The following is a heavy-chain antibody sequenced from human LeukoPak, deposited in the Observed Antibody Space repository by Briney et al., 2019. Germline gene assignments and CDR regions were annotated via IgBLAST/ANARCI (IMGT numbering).Heavy chain of an antibody. V-gene: IGHV3-23*01. Sequence: HAGGSLRLSCTASGFPSGFSFSTSTMSWVRQAPGKGLEWVSGITDSGVSTYYADSVKGRFTISRDNAKNTLYLQMNSLRADDTAIYYCTKDPNGDYIGAFDPWGQGTLVTVSS. CDR2: ITDSGVST. CDR3: TKDPNGDYIGAFDP. J-gene: IGHJ5*02. CDR1: GFSFSTST. D-gene: IGHD4-17*01.